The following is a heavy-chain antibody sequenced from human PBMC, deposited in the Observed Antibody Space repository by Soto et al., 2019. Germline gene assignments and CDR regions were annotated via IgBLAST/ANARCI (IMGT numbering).Heavy chain of an antibody. CDR1: GGSISSYY. CDR3: ARDSEGYYYYGMDV. J-gene: IGHJ6*02. V-gene: IGHV4-59*01. CDR2: IYYSGST. Sequence: PSETLSLTCTVSGGSISSYYWSWIRQPPGKGLEWIGYIYYSGSTNYNPSLKSRVTISVDTSKNQFSLKLSSVTAADTAVYYCARDSEGYYYYGMDVWGQGTTVTVS. D-gene: IGHD3-10*01.